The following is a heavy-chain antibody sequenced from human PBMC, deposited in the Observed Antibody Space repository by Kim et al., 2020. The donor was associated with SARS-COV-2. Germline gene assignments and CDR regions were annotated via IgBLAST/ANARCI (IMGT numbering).Heavy chain of an antibody. D-gene: IGHD1-1*01. CDR2: IYYSGST. V-gene: IGHV4-39*07. CDR1: GGSISSSSYY. Sequence: SETLSLTCTVSGGSISSSSYYWGWIRQPPGKGLEWIGSIYYSGSTYYNPSLKSRVTISVDTSKNQFSLKLSSVTAADTAVYYCARDRWARDSGQLFDYWGQGTLVTVSS. J-gene: IGHJ4*02. CDR3: ARDRWARDSGQLFDY.